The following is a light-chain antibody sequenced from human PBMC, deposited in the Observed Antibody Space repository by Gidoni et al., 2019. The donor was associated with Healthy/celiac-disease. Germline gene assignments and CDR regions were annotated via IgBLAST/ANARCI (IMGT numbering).Light chain of an antibody. CDR1: QGISNY. Sequence: DIQMTQSPSSLSASVGDRVTITCRASQGISNYLAWDQQKPGKVPKLLSYAASTLQSGVPSRFSGSGSGTDFTLTISSLQPEDVATYYCQKYNSAPWTFGQGTKVEIK. V-gene: IGKV1-27*01. CDR3: QKYNSAPWT. CDR2: AAS. J-gene: IGKJ1*01.